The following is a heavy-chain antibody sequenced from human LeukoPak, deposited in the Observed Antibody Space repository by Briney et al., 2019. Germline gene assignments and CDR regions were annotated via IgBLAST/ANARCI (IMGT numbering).Heavy chain of an antibody. CDR2: ISAYNGNT. V-gene: IGHV1-18*01. J-gene: IGHJ4*02. Sequence: ASVKVSCKASGYTFTSYGISWVRQAPGQGLEWMGWISAYNGNTNYAQKLQGRVTMTTDTSTSTAYMELRSLRSDDTAVYYCARQTRDNYDSSGYPREDYWGQGTLVTVSS. CDR3: ARQTRDNYDSSGYPREDY. D-gene: IGHD3-22*01. CDR1: GYTFTSYG.